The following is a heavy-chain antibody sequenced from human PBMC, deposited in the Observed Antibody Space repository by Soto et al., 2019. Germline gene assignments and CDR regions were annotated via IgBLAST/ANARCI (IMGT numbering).Heavy chain of an antibody. CDR2: IYSDGTT. CDR1: GFTVSTSY. V-gene: IGHV3-53*01. Sequence: PGGSVRLSCEASGFTVSTSYMSWVRQAPGKGLEWVSLIYSDGTTYYADSVKGRFTISRDNSKNTLYLQMNSLRAEDTAVYYCAKDRVPNDSSGYYSMLLDHWGQGTLVTVSS. J-gene: IGHJ4*02. CDR3: AKDRVPNDSSGYYSMLLDH. D-gene: IGHD3-22*01.